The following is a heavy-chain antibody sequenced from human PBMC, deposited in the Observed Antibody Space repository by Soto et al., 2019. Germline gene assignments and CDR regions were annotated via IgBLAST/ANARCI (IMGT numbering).Heavy chain of an antibody. CDR1: GGSLRSGSYC. CDR2: IYHGGTT. V-gene: IGHV4-61*01. Sequence: PSETLSLTCIVSGGSLRSGSYCWAWIRQPPGKGLEWIGYIYHGGTTNYNASLRSRVTMSLDTSKNQFFLKLNSMTASDTAVYYCARDSSGRHDYWGQGTLVTVSS. CDR3: ARDSSGRHDY. D-gene: IGHD6-25*01. J-gene: IGHJ4*02.